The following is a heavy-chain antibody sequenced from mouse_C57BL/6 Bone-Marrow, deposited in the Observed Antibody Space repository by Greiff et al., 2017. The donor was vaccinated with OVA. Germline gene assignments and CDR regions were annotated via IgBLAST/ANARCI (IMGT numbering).Heavy chain of an antibody. D-gene: IGHD4-1*01. Sequence: EVKLVESGGGLVQPGGSLKLSCAASGFTFSDYGMAWVRQAPRKGPEWVAFISNLAYSIYYADTVTGRFTISRENAKNTLYLEMSSLRSEDTAMYYCAKHGELGEGFDYWGQGTTLTVSS. CDR2: ISNLAYSI. CDR1: GFTFSDYG. J-gene: IGHJ2*01. V-gene: IGHV5-15*01. CDR3: AKHGELGEGFDY.